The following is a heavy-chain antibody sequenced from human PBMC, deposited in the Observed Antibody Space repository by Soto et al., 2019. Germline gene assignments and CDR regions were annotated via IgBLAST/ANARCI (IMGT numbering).Heavy chain of an antibody. CDR3: ARVHSGSYFPHFDY. CDR2: ISNSGSYI. Sequence: GGSLRLSCVVSGFTFSSSGMNWVRQAPGKGLEWVSFISNSGSYIYYADSVKGRVTISRDNARNSLYLQMNSLRAEDTAVYYCARVHSGSYFPHFDYWGQGTLVTVSS. D-gene: IGHD1-26*01. V-gene: IGHV3-21*01. CDR1: GFTFSSSG. J-gene: IGHJ4*02.